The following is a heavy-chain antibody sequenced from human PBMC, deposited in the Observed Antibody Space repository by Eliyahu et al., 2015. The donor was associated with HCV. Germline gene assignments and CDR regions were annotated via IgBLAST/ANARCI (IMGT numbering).Heavy chain of an antibody. CDR1: GFTFSXYA. Sequence: EVQLLESGGGLVQPGGSLRLSCAASGFTFSXYAMSWVRQAPGKGLEWVSAISGSGGSTYYADSVKGRFTISRDNSKNTLYLQMNSLRAEDTAVYYCAKLGCGGDCSPVVGLFDYWGQGTLVTVSS. J-gene: IGHJ4*02. D-gene: IGHD2-21*01. CDR2: ISGSGGST. V-gene: IGHV3-23*01. CDR3: AKLGCGGDCSPVVGLFDY.